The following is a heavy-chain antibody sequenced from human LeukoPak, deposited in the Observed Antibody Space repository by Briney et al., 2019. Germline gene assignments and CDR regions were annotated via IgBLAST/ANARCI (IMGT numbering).Heavy chain of an antibody. CDR2: INPNSGGT. CDR1: GYTFTGYY. Sequence: GASVKVSCKASGYTFTGYYMHWVRQAPGQGLEWMGWINPNSGGTNYAQKFQGRVTMTRDTSISTAYMELSRLRSDDTAVYYCARALIAAAGLKMSFSAGYYYYMDVWGKGTTVTVSS. J-gene: IGHJ6*03. D-gene: IGHD6-13*01. CDR3: ARALIAAAGLKMSFSAGYYYYMDV. V-gene: IGHV1-2*02.